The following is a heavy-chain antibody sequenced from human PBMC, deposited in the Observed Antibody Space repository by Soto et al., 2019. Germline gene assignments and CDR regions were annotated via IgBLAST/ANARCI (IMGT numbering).Heavy chain of an antibody. D-gene: IGHD5-12*01. CDR3: ARDCCTGRRYAH. CDR2: MNGDGST. J-gene: IGHJ4*02. V-gene: IGHV3-53*01. CDR1: EFSVSSDF. Sequence: GGSLRLSCAVSEFSVSSDFMSWVRQAPGKGLEWVSVMNGDGSTVYADSLKGRFTISRDNSKNTLFLQMNSLRAEDTAVYYCARDCCTGRRYAHWGRGTLVTVSS.